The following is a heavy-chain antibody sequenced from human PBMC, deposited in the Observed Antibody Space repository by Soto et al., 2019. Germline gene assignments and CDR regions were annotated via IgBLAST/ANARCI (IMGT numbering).Heavy chain of an antibody. Sequence: QVQLVQSGAEVKKPGSSVKVSCKASGGTFSSYTISWVRQAPGQGLEWMGRIIPILGIANYAQKFQGRVTITADKSTSTAYMELSSLRSEDTAVDYCARVEMATIDAYYYYGMDVWGQGTTVTVSS. CDR2: IIPILGIA. J-gene: IGHJ6*02. D-gene: IGHD5-12*01. V-gene: IGHV1-69*02. CDR3: ARVEMATIDAYYYYGMDV. CDR1: GGTFSSYT.